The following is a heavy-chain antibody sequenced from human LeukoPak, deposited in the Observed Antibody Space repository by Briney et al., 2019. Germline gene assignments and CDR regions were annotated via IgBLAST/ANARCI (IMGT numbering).Heavy chain of an antibody. CDR2: IYPAHSDI. D-gene: IGHD5-12*01. J-gene: IGHJ2*01. Sequence: GESLKISCKGSGYSFTSYWVAWVRLMPGKGLEWMGLIYPAHSDIRYSPSFQGQVTISADRSITTAYLQWNSLKASDTAIYYCARTPGSSDYRGYQYWYFDLWGRGTLVTVSS. CDR1: GYSFTSYW. CDR3: ARTPGSSDYRGYQYWYFDL. V-gene: IGHV5-51*01.